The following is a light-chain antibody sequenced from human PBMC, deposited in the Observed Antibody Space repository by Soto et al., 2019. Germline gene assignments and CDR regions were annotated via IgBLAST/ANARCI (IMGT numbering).Light chain of an antibody. CDR1: QSISSY. CDR3: QLSYSTPRT. V-gene: IGKV1-39*01. Sequence: DIQMTQSPSSLSASVGDRVTITCRASQSISSYLNWYQQKPGKAPNLLIYAASNLQSGVPSRFSGSGSGTDFTLTISSLQPEDFATYYCQLSYSTPRTFGQGTKVEIK. J-gene: IGKJ1*01. CDR2: AAS.